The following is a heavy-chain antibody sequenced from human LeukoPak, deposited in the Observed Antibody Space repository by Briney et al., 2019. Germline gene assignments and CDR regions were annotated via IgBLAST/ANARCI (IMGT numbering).Heavy chain of an antibody. D-gene: IGHD3-10*01. V-gene: IGHV3-64*01. J-gene: IGHJ4*02. CDR3: ARGAASGGYDY. Sequence: GGSLRLSCAASRFIFSDYDVHWVRQAPGKGLEFVSAITSNGGRTFYANSVKGRFTISRDNSKNALYLQMDSLRADDMAVYYCARGAASGGYDYWGQGALVTVSS. CDR2: ITSNGGRT. CDR1: RFIFSDYD.